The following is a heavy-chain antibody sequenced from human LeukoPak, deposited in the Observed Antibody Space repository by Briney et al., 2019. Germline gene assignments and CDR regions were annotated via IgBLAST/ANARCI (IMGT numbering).Heavy chain of an antibody. Sequence: SVTVTCKVSGYTHTELSMHWVRQARGKGLAWVGGFDPEDGESIYALKFQRRVTMTEDTSTDTAYMELSSLGTEDTAVYYCARGGISGWTSDYYYYYGMDVWGQGTTVTVSS. J-gene: IGHJ6*02. CDR3: ARGGISGWTSDYYYYYGMDV. CDR2: FDPEDGES. CDR1: GYTHTELS. D-gene: IGHD6-19*01. V-gene: IGHV1-24*01.